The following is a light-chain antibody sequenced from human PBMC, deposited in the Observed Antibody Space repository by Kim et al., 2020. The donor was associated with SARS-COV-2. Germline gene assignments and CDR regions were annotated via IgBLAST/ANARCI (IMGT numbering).Light chain of an antibody. CDR2: RDS. CDR1: ALAKQY. Sequence: SPGQTARITCAGDALAKQYVYWYQQKPGKAPLLLIYRDSERPSGIPERFSGSSSGTTATLTISGVQAEDEADYYCQSADYTGSFYVFGIGTKVTVL. J-gene: IGLJ1*01. V-gene: IGLV3-25*03. CDR3: QSADYTGSFYV.